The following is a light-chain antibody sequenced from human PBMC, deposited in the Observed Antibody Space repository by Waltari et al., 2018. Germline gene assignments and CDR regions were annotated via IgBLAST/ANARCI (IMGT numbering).Light chain of an antibody. CDR3: GTWDSSLSGAV. Sequence: QFVLTQPPSVSAAPGQRVTISCSGGHSNIGNNYVSWYRQFPGTAPELLIYEDGERPSGVPGRFSGSKSGTSATLDITGLQAGDEADYYCGTWDSSLSGAVFGGGTHLTVL. V-gene: IGLV1-51*02. J-gene: IGLJ7*01. CDR1: HSNIGNNY. CDR2: EDG.